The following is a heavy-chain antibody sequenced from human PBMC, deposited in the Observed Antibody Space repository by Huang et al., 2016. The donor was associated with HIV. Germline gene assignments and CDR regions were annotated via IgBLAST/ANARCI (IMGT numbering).Heavy chain of an antibody. CDR1: GGSFSGYY. CDR3: ARGQERITMIVVVITASEYYFDY. CDR2: IKHSGNT. J-gene: IGHJ4*02. V-gene: IGHV4-34*01. D-gene: IGHD3-22*01. Sequence: QVQLQQWGAGLLKPSETLSLTCAVYGGSFSGYYWSWIRQPPGKGLEWIGEIKHSGNTNHNPSLKSRFTISVDTSKNQFSLKLTSVTAADTAVYYCARGQERITMIVVVITASEYYFDYWGQGTLVAVSS.